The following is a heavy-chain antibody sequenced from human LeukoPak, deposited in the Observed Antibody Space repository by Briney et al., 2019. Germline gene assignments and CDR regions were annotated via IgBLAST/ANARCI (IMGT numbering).Heavy chain of an antibody. D-gene: IGHD3-10*01. Sequence: SETLSLTCAVSGGPFSGYFWSWIRQSSGKGLEWIGEIHNSGTTNYNPSLNSRVTISEDTSKNQFYLNLSSVTAADSAVYYCARRYYYNLGSFPFDFWGQGTLVTVSS. CDR2: IHNSGTT. V-gene: IGHV4-34*01. CDR3: ARRYYYNLGSFPFDF. J-gene: IGHJ4*02. CDR1: GGPFSGYF.